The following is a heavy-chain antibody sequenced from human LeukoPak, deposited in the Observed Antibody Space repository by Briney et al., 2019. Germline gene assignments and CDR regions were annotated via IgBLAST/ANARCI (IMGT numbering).Heavy chain of an antibody. V-gene: IGHV4-59*11. D-gene: IGHD5-12*01. Sequence: SETLSLTCTVSGASISSHYWSWIRQPPGMGLEWIAYVRDTGTSKDNPSLSSRVTLSADTSKNQLSLRLSSVTAADTAVNYCATIKRGSVFGYFDFWGQGILVTVSS. J-gene: IGHJ4*02. CDR3: ATIKRGSVFGYFDF. CDR2: VRDTGTS. CDR1: GASISSHY.